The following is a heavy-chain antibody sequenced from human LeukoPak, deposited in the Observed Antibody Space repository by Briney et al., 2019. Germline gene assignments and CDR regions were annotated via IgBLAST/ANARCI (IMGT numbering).Heavy chain of an antibody. CDR1: GFSITSSGEG. CDR3: AHRRIKVSGSWFNP. Sequence: SGPTLVLSTQTVTLTCIFSGFSITSSGEGVDWIRQAPGKADERLALIYWDDEKHYNPSLRTRLAITKDPLKNQVVLTMTNMDPADTGTYYCAHRRIKVSGSWFNPWAPGTVVTVSS. V-gene: IGHV2-5*02. CDR2: IYWDDEK. D-gene: IGHD5/OR15-5a*01. J-gene: IGHJ5*02.